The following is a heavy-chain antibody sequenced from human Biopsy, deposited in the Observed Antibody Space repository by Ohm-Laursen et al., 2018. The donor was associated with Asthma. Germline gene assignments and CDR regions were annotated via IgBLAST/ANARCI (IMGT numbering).Heavy chain of an antibody. V-gene: IGHV1-3*04. J-gene: IGHJ3*01. Sequence: ASVKVSCKASGYTFINYAIHWVRQAPGQRLEWMGWVNTGNGDTKYSQKFQGRVTITRDTSASTAYMELRSLRSEDTAAYYCARTYYDFLTGQVKDVFGVWGQGTMVTVSS. D-gene: IGHD3-9*01. CDR3: ARTYYDFLTGQVKDVFGV. CDR2: VNTGNGDT. CDR1: GYTFINYA.